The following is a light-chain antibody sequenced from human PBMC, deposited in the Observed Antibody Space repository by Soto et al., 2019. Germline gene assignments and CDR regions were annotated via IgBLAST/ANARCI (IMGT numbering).Light chain of an antibody. J-gene: IGLJ1*01. CDR2: EAT. CDR3: ISYKTDDTFV. V-gene: IGLV2-14*01. CDR1: SSDIGASNF. Sequence: QSVLTQRPSVSGSPGQSITVSCTGTSSDIGASNFVSWYQHLPGRAPKVIIFEATNRPSGVSDRFSGSKAGTTASLTISGLQADDEGEYFCISYKTDDTFVFGTGTKVTVL.